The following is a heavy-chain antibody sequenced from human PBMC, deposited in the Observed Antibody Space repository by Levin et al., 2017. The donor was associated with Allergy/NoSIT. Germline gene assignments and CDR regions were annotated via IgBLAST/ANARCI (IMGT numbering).Heavy chain of an antibody. CDR1: GYTFTDYY. J-gene: IGHJ4*02. CDR2: INPNTGVT. Sequence: ASVKVSCKASGYTFTDYYLHWVRQAPGQGLEWMGRINPNTGVTNFARKFQGRVTMTRDTSISTASIDLSGLRSDETAVYYCAREPVAGMFYFDCWGQGTLVTVSS. D-gene: IGHD6-19*01. CDR3: AREPVAGMFYFDC. V-gene: IGHV1-2*06.